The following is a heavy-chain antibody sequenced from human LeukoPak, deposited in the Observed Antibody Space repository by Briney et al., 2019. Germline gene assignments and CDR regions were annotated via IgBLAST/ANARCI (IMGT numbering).Heavy chain of an antibody. CDR1: GFTFGGYS. V-gene: IGHV3-33*01. CDR3: TRYNNDHFDY. Sequence: EGSLRLSCAGSGFTFGGYSMHWFRQTPGKGLEWVAVIAYDGSRAFYADSVKGRFTISRDNSKNTMSVQMDDLRAEDTAVYYCTRYNNDHFDYWGQGTLVTVSS. D-gene: IGHD1-14*01. J-gene: IGHJ4*02. CDR2: IAYDGSRA.